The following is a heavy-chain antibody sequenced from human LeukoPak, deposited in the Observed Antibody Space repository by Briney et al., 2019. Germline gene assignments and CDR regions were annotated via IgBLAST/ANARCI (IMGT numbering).Heavy chain of an antibody. CDR1: GFIFGNYW. J-gene: IGHJ4*02. D-gene: IGHD6-19*01. V-gene: IGHV3-7*01. CDR3: ARALYNTGWYPDYFDS. CDR2: IKRDGSDK. Sequence: GGSLRLSCAAFGFIFGNYWMGWVRQAPGKGLEWVAYIKRDGSDKYYVGSVEGRLTISRDNAKNSLYLQMSSLRVEDTAMYYCARALYNTGWYPDYFDSWGQGTLVTVSS.